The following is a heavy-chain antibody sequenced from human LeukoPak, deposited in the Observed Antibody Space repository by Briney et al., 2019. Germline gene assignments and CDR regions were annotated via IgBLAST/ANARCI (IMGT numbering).Heavy chain of an antibody. CDR2: MNSDGSST. J-gene: IGHJ4*02. CDR1: GFTFSSFW. Sequence: PGGSLRLSCVASGFTFSSFWMHWVRHAPGKGLVWVSRMNSDGSSTNYADSVKGRFTISRDNAKNTLYLQMNSMRAEDTAVYYCAKDRTSGSYQYPTDYWDQGTLVTVSS. D-gene: IGHD3-16*02. CDR3: AKDRTSGSYQYPTDY. V-gene: IGHV3-74*01.